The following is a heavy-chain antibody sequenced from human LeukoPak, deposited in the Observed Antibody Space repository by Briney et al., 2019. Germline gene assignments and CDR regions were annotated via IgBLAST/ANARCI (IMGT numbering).Heavy chain of an antibody. D-gene: IGHD1-26*01. V-gene: IGHV3-23*01. CDR3: AKDPEEVGATLTVDY. J-gene: IGHJ4*02. Sequence: GGSLRLSCAASGFTFSTYAVNWVRQAPGKGLEWVSTISGSGDSTYYADSVKGRFTISRDNSENTLYLQMNSLRAEDTAVYYCAKDPEEVGATLTVDYWGQGTLVTVSS. CDR2: ISGSGDST. CDR1: GFTFSTYA.